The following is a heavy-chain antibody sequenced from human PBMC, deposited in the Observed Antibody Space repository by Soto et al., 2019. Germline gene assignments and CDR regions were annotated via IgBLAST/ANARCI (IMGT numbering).Heavy chain of an antibody. J-gene: IGHJ4*01. CDR1: GFTFSSYW. Sequence: GGSLRLSCAASGFTFSSYWMSWVRQAPGKGLEWVANIKQDGSEKYYADSVKGRFTIARDDDNNSLYLQMNSLRPEDTALYYCVKDSYADFHRVLSTAEYFFDYWGHGTLVTVSS. D-gene: IGHD2-15*01. V-gene: IGHV3-7*03. CDR3: VKDSYADFHRVLSTAEYFFDY. CDR2: IKQDGSEK.